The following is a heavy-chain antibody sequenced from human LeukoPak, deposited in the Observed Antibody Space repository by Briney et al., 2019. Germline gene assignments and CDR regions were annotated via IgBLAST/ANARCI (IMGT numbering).Heavy chain of an antibody. CDR1: GFTFSSYW. CDR2: IKRDGREK. CDR3: ARGHHSVNYYDSSGYPFDY. J-gene: IGHJ4*02. D-gene: IGHD3-22*01. V-gene: IGHV3-7*01. Sequence: GSLRLPCAASGFTFSSYWMSWVRPAPGKGLEWVANIKRDGREKYYVDSVKGRFTISRDNTKNSLYLQMNSLRAEDTAVYYCARGHHSVNYYDSSGYPFDYWGQGT.